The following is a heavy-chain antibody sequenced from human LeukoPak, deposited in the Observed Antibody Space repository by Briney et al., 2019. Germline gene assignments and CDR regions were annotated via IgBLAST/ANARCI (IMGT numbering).Heavy chain of an antibody. CDR3: ASIERFIVGAQGGVDY. J-gene: IGHJ4*02. Sequence: GGSLRLSCAASGFTFSSYSMNWVRQAPGKGLEWVSSISSSSSYIYYADSEKGRFTISRDNAKNSLYLRMNSLRAEDTAVYYCASIERFIVGAQGGVDYWGQGTLVTVSS. D-gene: IGHD1-26*01. V-gene: IGHV3-21*01. CDR1: GFTFSSYS. CDR2: ISSSSSYI.